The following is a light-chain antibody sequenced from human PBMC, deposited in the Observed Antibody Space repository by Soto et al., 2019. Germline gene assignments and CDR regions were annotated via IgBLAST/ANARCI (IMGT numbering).Light chain of an antibody. CDR2: DVS. CDR3: SSYTSSSTLMV. V-gene: IGLV2-14*01. Sequence: QSALTQPASVSGSPGQSITISCTGTSSDVGGYNYVSWYQQHPGKAPKLMLYDVSNRPSGVSNRFSGSKSGNTASLTISGLKAEDEADYYYSSYTSSSTLMVFGGGTKLTVL. CDR1: SSDVGGYNY. J-gene: IGLJ2*01.